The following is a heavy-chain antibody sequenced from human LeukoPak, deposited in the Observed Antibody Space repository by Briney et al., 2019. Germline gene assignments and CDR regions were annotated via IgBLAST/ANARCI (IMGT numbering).Heavy chain of an antibody. CDR2: IYYSGST. Sequence: PETLSLTCTVSGGSIRSYYWSWIRQPPGKGLEWIGYIYYSGSTNYHPSLKSRVTISVDTSKNQFSLKLSSVTAADTAVYYCARGGGSTDYYDSSGYFWGQGTLVTVSS. D-gene: IGHD3-22*01. CDR1: GGSIRSYY. J-gene: IGHJ4*02. V-gene: IGHV4-59*01. CDR3: ARGGGSTDYYDSSGYF.